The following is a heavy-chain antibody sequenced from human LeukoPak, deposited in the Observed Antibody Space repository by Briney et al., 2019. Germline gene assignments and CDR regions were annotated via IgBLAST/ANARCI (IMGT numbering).Heavy chain of an antibody. J-gene: IGHJ3*02. CDR2: IYPSGNT. Sequence: SETLSLTCTVSGGSISNYYWSWVRQPAGKGLEWIGRIYPSGNTNYNPSLKSRVTMSTDTSKNHFSLKLTSVTATDTAVYYCARKGISAMVGAFDIWGQGTMVTVSS. CDR3: ARKGISAMVGAFDI. D-gene: IGHD2-8*01. CDR1: GGSISNYY. V-gene: IGHV4-4*07.